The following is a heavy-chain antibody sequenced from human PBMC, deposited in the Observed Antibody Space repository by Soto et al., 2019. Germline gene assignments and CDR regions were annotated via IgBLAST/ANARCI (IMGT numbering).Heavy chain of an antibody. Sequence: EVQLLESGGKLVQPGGSLRLSCTASGFSFSYNAMTWVRQAPGKGLYWVSAILGNGENTYYAGSVKGRFTISSDSSKKTRYLQMNSLRAEDTAVYYCARLPGDTAPLPAYWGRGTLVTVAS. CDR2: ILGNGENT. J-gene: IGHJ4*02. D-gene: IGHD5-18*01. CDR3: ARLPGDTAPLPAY. CDR1: GFSFSYNA. V-gene: IGHV3-23*01.